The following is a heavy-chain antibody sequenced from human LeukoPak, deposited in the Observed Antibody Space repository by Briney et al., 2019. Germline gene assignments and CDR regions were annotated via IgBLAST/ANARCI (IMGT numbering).Heavy chain of an antibody. Sequence: SETLSLTCTVSGVSISSGDYYWGWIRQPPGKGLEWIGYIYYSGSTYYNPSLKSRVAISVDTSKNQFSLKLNSVTAADTAVYYCARVVPAANDAFDIWGQGTMVTVSS. CDR3: ARVVPAANDAFDI. J-gene: IGHJ3*02. D-gene: IGHD2-2*01. CDR1: GVSISSGDYY. V-gene: IGHV4-30-4*01. CDR2: IYYSGST.